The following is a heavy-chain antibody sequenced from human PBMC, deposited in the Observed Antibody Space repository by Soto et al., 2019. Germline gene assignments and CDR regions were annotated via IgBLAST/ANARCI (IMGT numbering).Heavy chain of an antibody. D-gene: IGHD3-22*01. Sequence: GGSLRLSCAASGFDVSNTDMSWVRQAPGKGLEWVSVIYSGGYTNYADSVKGRFIVSRDSPKNTLYLQMGSLRAEDTAVHYCAREAIIVIAAPEYYFDYWGQGTLVTVSS. CDR1: GFDVSNTD. CDR2: IYSGGYT. V-gene: IGHV3-66*01. J-gene: IGHJ4*02. CDR3: AREAIIVIAAPEYYFDY.